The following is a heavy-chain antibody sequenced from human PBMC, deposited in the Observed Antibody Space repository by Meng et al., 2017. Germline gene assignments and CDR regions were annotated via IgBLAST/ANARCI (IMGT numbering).Heavy chain of an antibody. Sequence: ASAKVSCKAAGYTFPDDYLHRVRRAPGQGLEWMGRINPKSGDTHYAQKFQGRVTMTGDTSISTAYMELSGLRSDDTAMYYCARDEDISAAGKLFGDYWGQGTLVTVSS. J-gene: IGHJ4*02. CDR2: INPKSGDT. CDR1: GYTFPDDY. D-gene: IGHD6-13*01. CDR3: ARDEDISAAGKLFGDY. V-gene: IGHV1-2*06.